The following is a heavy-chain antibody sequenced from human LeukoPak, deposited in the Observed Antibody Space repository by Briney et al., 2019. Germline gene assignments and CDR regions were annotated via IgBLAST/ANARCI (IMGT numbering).Heavy chain of an antibody. CDR1: GFTFSNYW. Sequence: GGSLRLSCAASGFTFSNYWMHWVRQAPGKGLEWVAHIRQDGNAEYYVDSVKGRFTISRDNAKDSVFLQMNSLRAEDTSVYYCTRSPEGRPIDFWGQGTLVTVSS. J-gene: IGHJ4*02. CDR2: IRQDGNAE. V-gene: IGHV3-7*01. D-gene: IGHD3-10*01. CDR3: TRSPEGRPIDF.